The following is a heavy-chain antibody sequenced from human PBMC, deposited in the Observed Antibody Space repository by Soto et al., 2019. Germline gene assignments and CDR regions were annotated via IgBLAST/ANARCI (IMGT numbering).Heavy chain of an antibody. CDR1: SGSISSSNW. CDR2: IYHSGST. CDR3: AGGVPYYDILTGYRPGWFDP. V-gene: IGHV4-4*02. D-gene: IGHD3-9*01. J-gene: IGHJ5*02. Sequence: SETLSLTCAVSSGSISSSNWWSWVRQPPGKGLEWIGEIYHSGSTNYNPSLKSRVTISVDKSKNQFSLKLSSVTAAATAVYYCAGGVPYYDILTGYRPGWFDPWGQGTLVTVSS.